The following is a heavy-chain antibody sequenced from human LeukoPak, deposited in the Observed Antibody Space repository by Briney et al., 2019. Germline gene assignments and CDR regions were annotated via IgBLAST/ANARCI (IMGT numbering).Heavy chain of an antibody. CDR1: GFTFSSYG. CDR3: AKEHGDYRGMGY. J-gene: IGHJ4*02. Sequence: GRSLRLSCAASGFTFSSYGMHWVRQAPGKGLEWVAVISYDGSNKYYADSVKGRFTISRVNSKKTLYLQMNSLRAEDTAVYYCAKEHGDYRGMGYWGQGTLVTVSS. CDR2: ISYDGSNK. D-gene: IGHD4-17*01. V-gene: IGHV3-30*18.